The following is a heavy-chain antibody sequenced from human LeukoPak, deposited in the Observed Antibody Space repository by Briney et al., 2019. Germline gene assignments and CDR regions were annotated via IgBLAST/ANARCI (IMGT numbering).Heavy chain of an antibody. V-gene: IGHV3-23*01. CDR1: GFTFSTYA. Sequence: GGSLRLSCAASGFTFSTYAMSWVRQAPGKGLEWVSAITGSGTGDSTYYADSVKGRFPISRDNSNNTLFLQMNSLRAEDTAIYFCAKAGSSGWSSSGGDYWGQGSLVTVSS. CDR2: ITGSGTGDST. CDR3: AKAGSSGWSSSGGDY. D-gene: IGHD6-19*01. J-gene: IGHJ4*02.